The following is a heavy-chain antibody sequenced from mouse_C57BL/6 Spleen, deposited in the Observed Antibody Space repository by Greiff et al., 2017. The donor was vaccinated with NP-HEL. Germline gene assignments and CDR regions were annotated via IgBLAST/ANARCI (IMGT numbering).Heavy chain of an antibody. CDR3: ARTGAYGCDSRAMDY. V-gene: IGHV1-81*01. J-gene: IGHJ4*01. CDR1: GYTFTSYG. Sequence: VQLQQSGAELARPGASVKLSCKASGYTFTSYGISWVKQRTGQGLEWIGEIYPRSGNTYYNEKFKGKATLTADKSSSTAYMELRSLPSEDSAVYLCARTGAYGCDSRAMDYWGQGTSVTVSS. CDR2: IYPRSGNT. D-gene: IGHD2-2*01.